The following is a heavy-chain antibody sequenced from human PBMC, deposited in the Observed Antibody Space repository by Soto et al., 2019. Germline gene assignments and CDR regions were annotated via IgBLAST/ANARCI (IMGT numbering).Heavy chain of an antibody. J-gene: IGHJ4*02. CDR2: ISYDGSNK. CDR3: AKGKAYYYDSSGYALDY. Sequence: SLRLSCAASGFTFSSYGMHWVRQAPGKGLEWVAVISYDGSNKYYADSVKGRFTISRDNSKNTLYLQMNSLRAEDTAVYYCAKGKAYYYDSSGYALDYWGQGTLVTVSS. V-gene: IGHV3-30*18. D-gene: IGHD3-22*01. CDR1: GFTFSSYG.